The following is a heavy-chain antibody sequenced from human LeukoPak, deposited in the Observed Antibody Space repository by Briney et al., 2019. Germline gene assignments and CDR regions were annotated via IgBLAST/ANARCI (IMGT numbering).Heavy chain of an antibody. CDR1: GGTFSSYT. CDR3: ARGIDSSGYLEYFQH. CDR2: IIPILGIA. V-gene: IGHV1-69*02. J-gene: IGHJ1*01. D-gene: IGHD3-22*01. Sequence: ASVKVSCKASGGTFSSYTISWVRQAPGQGLEWMGRIIPILGIANYAQTFQGRVTITADKSTSTAYMELSSLRSEDTAVYYCARGIDSSGYLEYFQHWGQGTLVTVSS.